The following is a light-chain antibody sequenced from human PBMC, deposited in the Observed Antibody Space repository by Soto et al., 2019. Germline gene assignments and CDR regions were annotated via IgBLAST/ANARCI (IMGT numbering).Light chain of an antibody. CDR3: QQYGSLWT. J-gene: IGKJ1*01. CDR2: GAS. CDR1: QSVTNNY. V-gene: IGKV3-20*01. Sequence: EFVLTQSPGTLSLSPGERATLSCRASQSVTNNYLAWYQQKTGQAPRLLIYGASSRVIGIPDRFSGSGSGTDFTLTISRLEPEDFAMYYCQQYGSLWTFGQGTKVEL.